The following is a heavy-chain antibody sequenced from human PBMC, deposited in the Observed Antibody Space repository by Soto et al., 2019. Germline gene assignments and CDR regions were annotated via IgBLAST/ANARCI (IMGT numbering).Heavy chain of an antibody. CDR3: ATDTYCPDSCYRGNGK. D-gene: IGHD2-8*02. CDR1: GFTFSRYW. Sequence: EVQLVETGGDLVQPGGSLRLSCTASGFTFSRYWMAWVRQSPGKGLEWGASMNQHGSDIQYVDSVRGRFTISGDNDRNVLYLLMNNLRVEDTASYYCATDTYCPDSCYRGNGKWGQGTLVTVSS. CDR2: MNQHGSDI. V-gene: IGHV3-7*03. J-gene: IGHJ4*02.